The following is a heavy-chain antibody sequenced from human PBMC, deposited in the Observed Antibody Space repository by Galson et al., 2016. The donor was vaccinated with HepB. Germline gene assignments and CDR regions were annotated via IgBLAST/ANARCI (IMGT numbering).Heavy chain of an antibody. V-gene: IGHV3-23*01. CDR3: AKHYDSWSDHNPFDY. CDR2: ISASGGRT. Sequence: SLRLSCAASGFTFSSYAMTWVRQPPGKGLEWVSGISASGGRTYYTASVRGQFTISRDTSKNTLYLQMNSLRAEDTAEYYCAKHYDSWSDHNPFDYWGQGTLVTVSS. CDR1: GFTFSSYA. J-gene: IGHJ4*02. D-gene: IGHD3-3*01.